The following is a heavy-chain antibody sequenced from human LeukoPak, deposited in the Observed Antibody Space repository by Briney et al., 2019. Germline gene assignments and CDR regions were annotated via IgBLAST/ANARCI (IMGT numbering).Heavy chain of an antibody. V-gene: IGHV3-66*01. CDR3: ARGYGNYGRAFDI. D-gene: IGHD4-17*01. CDR1: GFIVSNSY. J-gene: IGHJ3*02. CDR2: IYSGGST. Sequence: PGGSLRLSCVASGFIVSNSYMSWARQAPGKGLEWVSVIYSGGSTDYADSVKGRFIIPRDNSKNTLYVQMNSLRAEDTAVYYCARGYGNYGRAFDIWGQGTLVTVSS.